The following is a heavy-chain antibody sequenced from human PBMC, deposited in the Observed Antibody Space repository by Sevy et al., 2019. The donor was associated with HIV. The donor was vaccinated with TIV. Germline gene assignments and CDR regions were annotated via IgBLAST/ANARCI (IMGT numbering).Heavy chain of an antibody. CDR3: ARWGRFPPFYGVLDF. J-gene: IGHJ4*02. V-gene: IGHV3-23*01. D-gene: IGHD4-17*01. CDR1: GFTFNNYA. Sequence: GGSLRLSCAASGFTFNNYALTWVRQAPGKGLEWVSSISTTGGSTYYEDSVKGRLTISRDNSKDTVYVQLKSLRADDTAVYYCARWGRFPPFYGVLDFWGRGTLVTVSS. CDR2: ISTTGGST.